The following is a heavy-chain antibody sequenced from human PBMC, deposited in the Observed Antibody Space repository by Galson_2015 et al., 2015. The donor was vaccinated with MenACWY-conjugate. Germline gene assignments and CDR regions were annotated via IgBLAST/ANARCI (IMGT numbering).Heavy chain of an antibody. D-gene: IGHD3-10*01. CDR2: IKQDGREK. J-gene: IGHJ4*02. V-gene: IGHV3-7*03. CDR3: ARFASGTFYTMDY. CDR1: GFTFSSYW. Sequence: SLRLSCAASGFTFSSYWMSWVRQPPGKGLEWVANIKQDGREKSYVDSVKGRFTISRDNARNSLFLQVNSLRAEDTAVYYCARFASGTFYTMDYWGQGSLVTVSS.